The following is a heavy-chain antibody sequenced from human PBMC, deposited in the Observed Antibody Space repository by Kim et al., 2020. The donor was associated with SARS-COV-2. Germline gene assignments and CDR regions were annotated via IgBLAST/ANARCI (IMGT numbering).Heavy chain of an antibody. CDR3: ARAGPSDYSSSWYAQADY. CDR1: GYTFTSYY. D-gene: IGHD6-13*01. Sequence: ASVKVSCKASGYTFTSYYMHWVRQAPGQGLEWMGIINPSGGSTSYAQKFQGRVTMTRDTSTSTVYMELSSLRSEDTAVYYCARAGPSDYSSSWYAQADYWGQGTLVTVSS. CDR2: INPSGGST. J-gene: IGHJ4*02. V-gene: IGHV1-46*01.